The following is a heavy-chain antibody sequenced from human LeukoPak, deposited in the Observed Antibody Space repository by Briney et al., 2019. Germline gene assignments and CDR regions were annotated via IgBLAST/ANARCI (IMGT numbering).Heavy chain of an antibody. J-gene: IGHJ5*02. CDR3: ARDSVTMVRGGSNWFDP. Sequence: ASVKVSFKASRYTFTGYYMHWVRQAPGQGLEWMGWINPNSGGTNYAQKFQGRVTMTRDTSISTAYMELSRLRSDDTAVYYCARDSVTMVRGGSNWFDPWGQGTLVTVSS. D-gene: IGHD3-10*01. CDR2: INPNSGGT. CDR1: RYTFTGYY. V-gene: IGHV1-2*02.